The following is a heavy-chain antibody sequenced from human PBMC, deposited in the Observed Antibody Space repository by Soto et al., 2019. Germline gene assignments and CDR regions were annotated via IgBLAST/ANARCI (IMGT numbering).Heavy chain of an antibody. CDR1: GGSPSSYN. V-gene: IGHV4-4*07. D-gene: IGHD6-13*01. CDR2: IYTSGGT. CDR3: ARISIAATGHYYYGMDV. Sequence: SETPCPTFTVSGGSPSSYNWSVIRQPPGKGLEWIGRIYTSGGTNYNPSLKSRVTMSVDTSKNQFSLKLSSVTAADTAVYYCARISIAATGHYYYGMDVWGQGTTVTVSS. J-gene: IGHJ6*02.